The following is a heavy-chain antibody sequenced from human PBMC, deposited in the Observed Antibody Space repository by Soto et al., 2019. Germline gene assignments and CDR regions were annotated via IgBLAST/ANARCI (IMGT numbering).Heavy chain of an antibody. CDR3: ARGRRERGYYFDY. J-gene: IGHJ4*02. V-gene: IGHV3-48*02. D-gene: IGHD3-10*01. Sequence: LRLSCAASGFTFSSYSMNWVRQAPGKGLEWVSYISSSSSTIYYADSVKGRFTISRDNAKNSLYLQMNSLRDEDTAVYYCARGRRERGYYFDYWSQGTLVTVSS. CDR2: ISSSSSTI. CDR1: GFTFSSYS.